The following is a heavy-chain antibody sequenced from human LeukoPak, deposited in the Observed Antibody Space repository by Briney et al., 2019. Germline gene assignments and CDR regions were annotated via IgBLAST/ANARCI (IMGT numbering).Heavy chain of an antibody. J-gene: IGHJ4*02. V-gene: IGHV1-69*04. D-gene: IGHD5-12*01. CDR3: ARDHRVATIFFDY. CDR2: IIPIVDIT. Sequence: SVKVSCKTSGFTFSSYGISWVRQAPGQGLEWIGRIIPIVDITNYAQKFQGRVTITAGRYTSTTYMELSSLRSQDTAVYYCARDHRVATIFFDYWGQGTLVTVSS. CDR1: GFTFSSYG.